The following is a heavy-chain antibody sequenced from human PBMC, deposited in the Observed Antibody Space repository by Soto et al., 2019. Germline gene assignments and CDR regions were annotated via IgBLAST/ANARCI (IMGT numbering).Heavy chain of an antibody. CDR1: GFLVSPSE. CDR3: ESEVELGENRPYNGSAP. D-gene: IGHD3-16*01. Sequence: PGESPRLSGASSGFLVSPSEMSLLRHAPGKGLEWVAVIWYDGLNQFYADSVKGRVTISRDNSKNTRYMQMNSRRAEDTAVYYGESEVELGENRPYNGSAPWGRGTPV. V-gene: IGHV3-33*08. J-gene: IGHJ5*02. CDR2: IWYDGLNQ.